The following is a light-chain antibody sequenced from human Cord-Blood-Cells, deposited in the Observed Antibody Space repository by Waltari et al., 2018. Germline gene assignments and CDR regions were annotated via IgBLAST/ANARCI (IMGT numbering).Light chain of an antibody. Sequence: DIQMXQSPSSXXASVGDRVTITCQASQDISNYLNWYQQKPGKAPKLLIYDASNLETGVPSRFSGSGSGTDFTLTISSLEPEDFAVYYCQQRSNWPRSFGQGTKLEIK. CDR3: QQRSNWPRS. CDR2: DAS. CDR1: QDISNY. J-gene: IGKJ2*03. V-gene: IGKV1-33*01.